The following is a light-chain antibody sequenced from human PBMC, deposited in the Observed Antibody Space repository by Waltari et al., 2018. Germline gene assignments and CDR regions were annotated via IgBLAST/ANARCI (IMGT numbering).Light chain of an antibody. J-gene: IGKJ1*01. V-gene: IGKV3-11*01. CDR1: QSVSSY. CDR3: QQRSNWPRT. Sequence: EIVLTQSPATLSLSPGERATLSCRASQSVSSYLAWYQQMPGQVPRLLIHSASNRATGIPARFSGSGSGTDFTLTISSLEPEDFAVYYCQQRSNWPRTFGQGTKVEIK. CDR2: SAS.